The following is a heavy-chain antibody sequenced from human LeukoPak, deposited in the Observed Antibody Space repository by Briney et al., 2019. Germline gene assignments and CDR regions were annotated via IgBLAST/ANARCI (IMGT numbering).Heavy chain of an antibody. CDR1: GGTFSSYA. D-gene: IGHD2-2*01. V-gene: IGHV1-69*13. CDR3: ARNAVPDRPFSGMDV. J-gene: IGHJ6*04. CDR2: IIPIFGTA. Sequence: ASVKVSCKASGGTFSSYAISGVRQAPGQGLEWMGGIIPIFGTANYAQKFQGRVTITADESTSTAYMELSSLRSEDTAVYYCARNAVPDRPFSGMDVWGKGTTVTVSS.